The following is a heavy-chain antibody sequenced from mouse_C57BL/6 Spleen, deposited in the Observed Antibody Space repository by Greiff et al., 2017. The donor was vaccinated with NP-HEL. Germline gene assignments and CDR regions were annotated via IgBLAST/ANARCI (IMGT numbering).Heavy chain of an antibody. D-gene: IGHD3-2*02. Sequence: QVQLQQPGAELVKPGASVKLSYKASGYTFTSYWMHWVKQRPGQGLEWIGMIHPNSGSTNYNEKFKSKATLTVDKSSSTAYMQLSSLTSEDSAVYYCARETAQATFDYWGQGTTLTVSS. CDR1: GYTFTSYW. CDR3: ARETAQATFDY. V-gene: IGHV1-64*01. J-gene: IGHJ2*01. CDR2: IHPNSGST.